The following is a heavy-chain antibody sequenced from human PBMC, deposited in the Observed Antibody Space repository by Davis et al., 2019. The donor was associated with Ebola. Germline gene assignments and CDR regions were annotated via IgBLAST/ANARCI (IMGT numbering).Heavy chain of an antibody. V-gene: IGHV3-74*01. CDR3: ARREAASIDY. J-gene: IGHJ4*02. D-gene: IGHD6-25*01. CDR2: ITNDGTRT. Sequence: HTGGSLRLSCAASAFPFSSYAMSWVRHTPGKGLVWVSRITNDGTRTSYADSVQGRFTISRDNAKNTLFLQLNSLRVEDTAIYYCARREAASIDYWGQGTLVTVSS. CDR1: AFPFSSYA.